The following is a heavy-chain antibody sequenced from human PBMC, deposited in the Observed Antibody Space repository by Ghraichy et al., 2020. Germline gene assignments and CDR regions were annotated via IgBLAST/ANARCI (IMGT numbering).Heavy chain of an antibody. J-gene: IGHJ3*02. CDR1: GFTFSGSA. CDR2: IRSKANSYAT. Sequence: LSLTCAASGFTFSGSAMHWVRQASGKGLEWVGRIRSKANSYATAYAASVKGRFTISRDDSKNTAYLQMNSLKTEDTAVYYCTSIIAAAGRRDLDAFDIWGQGTMVTVSS. CDR3: TSIIAAAGRRDLDAFDI. D-gene: IGHD6-13*01. V-gene: IGHV3-73*01.